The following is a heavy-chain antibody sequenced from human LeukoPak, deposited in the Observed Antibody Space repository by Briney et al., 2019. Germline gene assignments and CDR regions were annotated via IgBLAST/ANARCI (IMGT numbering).Heavy chain of an antibody. J-gene: IGHJ4*02. Sequence: PGGSLRLSCAASGFTVSSSYMSWVRQAPGKGLEWVSVIYSGGSTYNADSVKGRFTISRDSSKNTLYLQMNSLRAEDTAVYYCARDTSRWTLDDWGQGTLVTVSS. D-gene: IGHD2-2*01. CDR1: GFTVSSSY. CDR2: IYSGGST. CDR3: ARDTSRWTLDD. V-gene: IGHV3-53*01.